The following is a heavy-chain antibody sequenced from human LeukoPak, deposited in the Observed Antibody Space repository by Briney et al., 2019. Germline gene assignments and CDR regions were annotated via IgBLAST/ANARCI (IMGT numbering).Heavy chain of an antibody. D-gene: IGHD3-10*01. J-gene: IGHJ5*02. Sequence: SETLSLTCTVSGGSISSYYWSWIRQPPGKGLEWIGYIYYSGSTNYNPSLKSRVTISVDTSKNQFSLKLSSVTAADTAVYYCARGFREEREVSTRLFGPWGQGTLVTVSS. V-gene: IGHV4-59*01. CDR1: GGSISSYY. CDR3: ARGFREEREVSTRLFGP. CDR2: IYYSGST.